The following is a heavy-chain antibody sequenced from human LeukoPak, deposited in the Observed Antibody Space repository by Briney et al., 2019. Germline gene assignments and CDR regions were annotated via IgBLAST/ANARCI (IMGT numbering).Heavy chain of an antibody. J-gene: IGHJ3*02. V-gene: IGHV3-30-3*01. Sequence: GGSLRLSCAASGFTVSSNYMSWVRQAPGKGLEWVAVISYDGSKKYYADSVKGRLTISRDESKSTLYLQMNSLRAEDTAVYYCAREWNSGYDDAFDIWGQGTMVTVSS. CDR1: GFTVSSNY. D-gene: IGHD5-12*01. CDR2: ISYDGSKK. CDR3: AREWNSGYDDAFDI.